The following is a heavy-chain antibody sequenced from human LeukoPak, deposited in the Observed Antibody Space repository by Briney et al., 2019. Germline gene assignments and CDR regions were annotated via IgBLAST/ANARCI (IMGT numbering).Heavy chain of an antibody. V-gene: IGHV1-69*04. CDR2: IIPLLGIA. D-gene: IGHD3-10*01. J-gene: IGHJ4*02. Sequence: SVKASCKASGGTLSSYAISWVRQAPGQGVEWMGSIIPLLGIANYAQKFQGRVTITADKSTSTDYMELSSLRSEDTAVYYCAREWFGESVAFDYWGQGTLVTVSS. CDR3: AREWFGESVAFDY. CDR1: GGTLSSYA.